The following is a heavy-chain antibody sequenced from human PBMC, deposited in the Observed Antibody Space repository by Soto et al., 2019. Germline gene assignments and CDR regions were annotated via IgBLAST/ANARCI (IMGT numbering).Heavy chain of an antibody. Sequence: PSETLSLTCAVSGGSISSGGYSWSWIRQPPGKGLEWIGYIYHSGSTYYNPSLKSRVTISVDRSKNQFSLKLSSVTAADTAVYYCARTHCGDYMYDYWGQGTLVTVSS. CDR2: IYHSGST. D-gene: IGHD4-17*01. J-gene: IGHJ4*02. CDR1: GGSISSGGYS. V-gene: IGHV4-30-2*01. CDR3: ARTHCGDYMYDY.